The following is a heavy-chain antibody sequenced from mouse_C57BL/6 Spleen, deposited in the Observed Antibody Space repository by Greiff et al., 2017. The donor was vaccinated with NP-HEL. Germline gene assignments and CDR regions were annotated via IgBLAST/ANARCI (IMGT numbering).Heavy chain of an antibody. CDR1: GYSFTSYY. V-gene: IGHV1-66*01. J-gene: IGHJ1*03. CDR3: ARSSGSSGDV. D-gene: IGHD1-1*01. CDR2: IYPGSGNT. Sequence: QVQLQQSGPELVKPGASVKISCKASGYSFTSYYIHWVKQRPGQGLEWIGWIYPGSGNTKYNEKFKGKATLTADTSSSTAYMQLSSLTSEDSAVYYCARSSGSSGDVWGTGTTVTVSS.